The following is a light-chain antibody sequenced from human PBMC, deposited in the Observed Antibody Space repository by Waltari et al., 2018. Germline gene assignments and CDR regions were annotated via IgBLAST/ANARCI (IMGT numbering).Light chain of an antibody. CDR2: EGT. Sequence: QSALTQPASVSGSPGQSITISCTGTSSDVGRYNLVSRYQQHPGKAPELMISEGTTRPSGVSNRFSGSKSGRTASLTISGLQAEDEADYYCCSYAGSSTLLFGGGTTLTVL. J-gene: IGLJ2*01. CDR1: SSDVGRYNL. V-gene: IGLV2-23*01. CDR3: CSYAGSSTLL.